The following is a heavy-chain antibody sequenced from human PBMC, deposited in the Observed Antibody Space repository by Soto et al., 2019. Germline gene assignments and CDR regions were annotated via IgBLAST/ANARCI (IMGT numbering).Heavy chain of an antibody. CDR2: INPNSGGA. J-gene: IGHJ6*02. CDR1: GYTFAGYY. Sequence: ASVKVSCKASGYTFAGYYMHWVRQAPGQGLEWMGWINPNSGGANYAQKFQGWVTMTRDTSISTAYMELSRLRSDDTAVYYCARDPIDPGIAAAGMVPRLYGMDVWGQGTTVTVSS. V-gene: IGHV1-2*04. CDR3: ARDPIDPGIAAAGMVPRLYGMDV. D-gene: IGHD6-13*01.